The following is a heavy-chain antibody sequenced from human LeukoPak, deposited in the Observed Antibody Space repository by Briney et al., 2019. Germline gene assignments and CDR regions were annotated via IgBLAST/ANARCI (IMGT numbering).Heavy chain of an antibody. CDR3: ARGKRSGGSGSYPSPSFDY. CDR2: INHSGST. J-gene: IGHJ4*02. CDR1: GGSFSGYY. V-gene: IGHV4-34*01. Sequence: SETLSLTCAVYGGSFSGYYWSRIRQPPGKGLEWIGEINHSGSTNYNPSLKSRVTISVDTSKNQFSLKLSSVTAADTAVYYCARGKRSGGSGSYPSPSFDYWGQGTLVTVSS. D-gene: IGHD3-10*01.